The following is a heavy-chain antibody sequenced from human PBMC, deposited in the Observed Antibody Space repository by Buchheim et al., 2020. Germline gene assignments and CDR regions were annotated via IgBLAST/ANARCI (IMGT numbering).Heavy chain of an antibody. Sequence: QVQLRESGPGLVKPSETLSLTCTVSGSSISIYYWSWIRQPPGKGLEWIGYIYYSGSTSYNPSLKSRVTISADTSKNQLSLKLSSVTAADTAVYYCATDAGYYDSSGPAFDYWGQGTL. CDR3: ATDAGYYDSSGPAFDY. CDR2: IYYSGST. D-gene: IGHD3-22*01. J-gene: IGHJ4*02. V-gene: IGHV4-59*01. CDR1: GSSISIYY.